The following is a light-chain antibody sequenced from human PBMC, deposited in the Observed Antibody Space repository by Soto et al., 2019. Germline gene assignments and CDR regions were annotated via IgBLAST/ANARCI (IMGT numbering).Light chain of an antibody. V-gene: IGKV3-15*01. CDR2: GAS. Sequence: EIVLTQSPATLSVSPGERATLSCRASQSVSTNLVWYQQKPGQAPRLLIFGASTRATNIPARFSGNGSGTEFTLTISSLQSEVFAVYYCQQYINWPPLTFGGGTKVEIK. CDR3: QQYINWPPLT. CDR1: QSVSTN. J-gene: IGKJ4*01.